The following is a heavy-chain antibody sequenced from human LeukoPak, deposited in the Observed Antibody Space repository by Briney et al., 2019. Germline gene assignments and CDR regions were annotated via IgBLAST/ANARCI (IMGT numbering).Heavy chain of an antibody. J-gene: IGHJ6*04. D-gene: IGHD3-10*02. V-gene: IGHV3-21*01. CDR2: ISTSSSYI. CDR3: AELGITMIGGV. CDR1: GFTFRSYA. Sequence: PGGSLRLSCAASGFTFRSYAMNWVRQAPGKGLEWVSFISTSSSYIYYADSVKGRFTISRDNAKNSLYLQMNSLRAEDTAVYYCAELGITMIGGVWGKGTTVTISS.